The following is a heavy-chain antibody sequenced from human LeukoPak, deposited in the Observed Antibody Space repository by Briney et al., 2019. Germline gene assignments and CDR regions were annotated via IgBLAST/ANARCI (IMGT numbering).Heavy chain of an antibody. CDR1: GFTFSSYA. J-gene: IGHJ6*03. V-gene: IGHV3-30*02. CDR3: AKEVGSSSTYYYYYMDV. Sequence: GRSLRLSCAASGFTFSSYAMHWVRQAPGKGLEWVTFIRYDGNNKYYADSVKGRFTISRDNSKNTLYLQMNSLRAEDTAVYYCAKEVGSSSTYYYYYMDVWGKGTTVTVSS. CDR2: IRYDGNNK. D-gene: IGHD2-15*01.